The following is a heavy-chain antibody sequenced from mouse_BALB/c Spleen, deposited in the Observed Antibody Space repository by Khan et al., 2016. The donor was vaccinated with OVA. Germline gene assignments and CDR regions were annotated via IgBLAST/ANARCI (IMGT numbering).Heavy chain of an antibody. D-gene: IGHD1-1*01. CDR3: ARSDYGSTYAMDN. CDR2: IYPGTGST. V-gene: IGHV1S132*01. Sequence: QVQLQQSGAELVRPGASVKLSCKTSGYIFTRYWIQWVKHRSGQGLEWIARIYPGTGSTYYNEKFKGKATMTADQSSSTAYLPLSSLQSEDSAVYFRARSDYGSTYAMDNWGQGTSVTGSS. CDR1: GYIFTRYW. J-gene: IGHJ4*01.